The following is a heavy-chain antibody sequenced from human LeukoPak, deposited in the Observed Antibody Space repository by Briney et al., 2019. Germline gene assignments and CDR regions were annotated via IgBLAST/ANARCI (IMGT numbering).Heavy chain of an antibody. V-gene: IGHV1-18*01. J-gene: IGHJ4*02. Sequence: ASVKVSCKASGYTFTSYGISWVRQAPGQGLEWMGWISAYNGNTNYAQKLQGRVTMTTDTSTSTAYMELRSLRSDDTAVYYCARGHYDILTGYYMPTTNFDYWGQGALVTVSS. CDR2: ISAYNGNT. CDR3: ARGHYDILTGYYMPTTNFDY. D-gene: IGHD3-9*01. CDR1: GYTFTSYG.